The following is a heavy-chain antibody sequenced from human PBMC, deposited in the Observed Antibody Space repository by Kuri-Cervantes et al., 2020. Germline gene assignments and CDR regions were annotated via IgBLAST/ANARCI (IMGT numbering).Heavy chain of an antibody. D-gene: IGHD2-8*01. V-gene: IGHV3-21*06. CDR2: ISSSSSYI. J-gene: IGHJ4*02. CDR1: GFTFSSYS. CDR3: VGANPSSDY. Sequence: GESLKLSCAASGFTFSSYSMNWDRQAPGKGLEWVSSISSSSSYIYYADSVKGRFTISRDNAKNTLDLQMNSLRAEDSALYYCVGANPSSDYWGQGTLVTVSS.